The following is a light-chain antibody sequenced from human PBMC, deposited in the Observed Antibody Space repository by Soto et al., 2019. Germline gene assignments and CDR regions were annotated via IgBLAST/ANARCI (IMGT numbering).Light chain of an antibody. CDR2: GAS. V-gene: IGKV3-20*01. CDR3: QQYAGSPGT. CDR1: QSVSSDY. J-gene: IGKJ1*01. Sequence: EIVLTQSPGTLSLSPGERATLSCRASQSVSSDYLAWYQQKPGQTPRLIIYGASSRATGIPDRFGGSGSGTDFTLTISGLEPEDVAEYYCQQYAGSPGTFGQGTKVEIK.